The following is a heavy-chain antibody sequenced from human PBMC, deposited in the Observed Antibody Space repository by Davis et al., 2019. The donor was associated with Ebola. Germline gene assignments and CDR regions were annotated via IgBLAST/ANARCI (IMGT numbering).Heavy chain of an antibody. CDR3: ARLGLRGHY. D-gene: IGHD5-12*01. CDR2: IYYSGST. Sequence: MPSETLSLTCTVSGGSISSSSYYWGWIRQPPGKGLEWFGSIYYSGSTYYNPSLKSRVTISVDTSKNQFSLKLSSVTAADTSVYYWARLGLRGHYRGQGTLVTVSS. V-gene: IGHV4-39*01. CDR1: GGSISSSSYY. J-gene: IGHJ4*02.